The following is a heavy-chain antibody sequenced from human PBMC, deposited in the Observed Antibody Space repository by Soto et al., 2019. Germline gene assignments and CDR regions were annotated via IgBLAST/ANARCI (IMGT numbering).Heavy chain of an antibody. Sequence: GESLKISCKGSGYSFTSYWIGWVRQMPGKGLEWMGIIYPGDSDTRYSPSFQGQVTISADKSISTAYLQWSSLKASHTAMYYCARGTTAMANYYYYGMDVWGQGTTVTVS. J-gene: IGHJ6*02. CDR1: GYSFTSYW. CDR2: IYPGDSDT. D-gene: IGHD5-18*01. CDR3: ARGTTAMANYYYYGMDV. V-gene: IGHV5-51*01.